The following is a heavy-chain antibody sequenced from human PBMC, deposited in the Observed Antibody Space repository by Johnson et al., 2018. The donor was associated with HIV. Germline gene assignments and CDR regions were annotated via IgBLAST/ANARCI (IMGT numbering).Heavy chain of an antibody. J-gene: IGHJ3*02. CDR3: ARISQHHNSDAFDM. Sequence: VQLVESGGGVVQPGRSLRLSCAASEFTFSSYAMHWVRQAPGKGLEWVANIKQDGSEKYYVDSVKGRFTISRDNAKNSLYLQRKSLRAEDTAVYYCARISQHHNSDAFDMWGQGTMVTVSS. D-gene: IGHD1-1*01. CDR2: IKQDGSEK. V-gene: IGHV3-7*01. CDR1: EFTFSSYA.